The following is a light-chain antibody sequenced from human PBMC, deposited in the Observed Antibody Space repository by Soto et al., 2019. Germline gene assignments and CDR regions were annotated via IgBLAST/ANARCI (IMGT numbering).Light chain of an antibody. J-gene: IGLJ2*01. CDR3: SSYSSSSSVV. V-gene: IGLV2-14*01. CDR2: DVS. Sequence: QSVLTQPASVSGSPGQSITISCTGTSSDVCGYDYVSWYQQHPGKAPKLMIYDVSNRPSGVSDRFSGSKSGNTASLTISGLQAEDEGDYYCSSYSSSSSVVFGGGTKLTVL. CDR1: SSDVCGYDY.